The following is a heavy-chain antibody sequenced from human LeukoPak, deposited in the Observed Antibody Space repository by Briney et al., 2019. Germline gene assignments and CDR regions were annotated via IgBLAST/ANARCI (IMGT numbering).Heavy chain of an antibody. CDR1: GFTFSSYG. J-gene: IGHJ4*02. CDR2: IWYDGSNK. V-gene: IGHV3-33*01. D-gene: IGHD5-24*01. CDR3: ARGGGVRRDGYNAPGFAY. Sequence: GRSLRLSCAASGFTFSSYGMHWVRQAPGKGLEWVAVIWYDGSNKYYADSVKGRFTISRDNSKNTLYLQMNSLRAEDTAVYYCARGGGVRRDGYNAPGFAYWGQGTLVTVSS.